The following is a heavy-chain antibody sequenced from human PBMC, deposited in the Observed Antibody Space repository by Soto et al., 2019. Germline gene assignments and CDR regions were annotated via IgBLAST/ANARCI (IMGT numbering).Heavy chain of an antibody. V-gene: IGHV1-8*01. Sequence: QVQLVQSGAEVKKPGASVKVSCKASGYTFTSHDINWVRQATGQGPEWMGWMNPNSGNTGYEQKFQGRVTMTRNTSITTPYTELSSLRSEDPAIYYCTRGYGGNSIPWGQETLVTVSS. D-gene: IGHD4-17*01. CDR3: TRGYGGNSIP. CDR1: GYTFTSHD. J-gene: IGHJ5*02. CDR2: MNPNSGNT.